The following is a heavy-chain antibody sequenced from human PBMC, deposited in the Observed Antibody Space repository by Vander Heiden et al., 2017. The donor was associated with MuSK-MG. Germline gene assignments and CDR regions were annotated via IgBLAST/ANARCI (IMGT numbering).Heavy chain of an antibody. J-gene: IGHJ4*02. CDR1: GFPFSSYW. Sequence: EVRLVESGGGLVQPGGSLRLSCAASGFPFSSYWMSWVRQAPGKGLEWVANIKQDGSEKYYVDSVKGRFTISRDNAKNSLYLQMNSLRAEDTAVYYCARPLGSWYGWNYWGQGTLVTVSS. V-gene: IGHV3-7*01. CDR3: ARPLGSWYGWNY. CDR2: IKQDGSEK. D-gene: IGHD6-13*01.